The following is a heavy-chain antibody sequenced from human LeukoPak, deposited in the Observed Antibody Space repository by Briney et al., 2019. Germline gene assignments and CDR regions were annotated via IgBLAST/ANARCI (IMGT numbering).Heavy chain of an antibody. CDR1: GFAFRVYA. J-gene: IGHJ4*02. CDR2: ISSTGGST. Sequence: GGSLRLSCAASGFAFRVYAMSWVRQAPGKGLEWVSDISSTGGSTYYADSVKGRLTISRDNSKNTLYLQMISLRAEDTAVYYCAKDMRSWSGYFFDYWGQGTLVTVSS. V-gene: IGHV3-23*01. CDR3: AKDMRSWSGYFFDY. D-gene: IGHD3-3*01.